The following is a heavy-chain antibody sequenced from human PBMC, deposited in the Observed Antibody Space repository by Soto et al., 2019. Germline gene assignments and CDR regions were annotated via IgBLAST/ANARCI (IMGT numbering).Heavy chain of an antibody. Sequence: EVQLLDSGGGLVQPGESLRLSCPASGFSVNTYAMSWVRQAPGKGLEWVSTTGISGRTTYYADSVKGRFTVSRDDSKNTLDLQMSSLRAEDTAVYYCATVHNTSRSFDYWGQGTLVTVSS. V-gene: IGHV3-23*01. CDR3: ATVHNTSRSFDY. CDR2: TGISGRTT. D-gene: IGHD1-20*01. CDR1: GFSVNTYA. J-gene: IGHJ4*02.